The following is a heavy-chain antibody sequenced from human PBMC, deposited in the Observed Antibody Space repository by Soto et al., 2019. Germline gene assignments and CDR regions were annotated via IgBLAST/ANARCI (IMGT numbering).Heavy chain of an antibody. CDR2: INHRGST. J-gene: IGHJ4*02. D-gene: IGHD3-16*01. CDR3: ARGAGGHDY. Sequence: QVQLQQWGAGLLKPSETLSLTCAVYGGSFSGYYWSWIRQPPGKGLEWIGEINHRGSTNYNPSLKSRVTTSVDTSKNQFSLKLSSVTAADTAVYYCARGAGGHDYWGQGTLVTVSS. CDR1: GGSFSGYY. V-gene: IGHV4-34*01.